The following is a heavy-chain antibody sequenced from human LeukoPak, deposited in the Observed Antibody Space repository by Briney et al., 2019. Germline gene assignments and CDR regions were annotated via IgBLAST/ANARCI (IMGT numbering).Heavy chain of an antibody. Sequence: ASVKVSCKASGYTFTTYVMHWVRQAPGQRLEWMGWINAGNGNTKYSQKFQGRVTMTTDTSTSTAYMELRSLRSDDTAVYYCARVTRLLEWLFPYQNYAFDIWGQGTMVTVSS. V-gene: IGHV1-3*01. D-gene: IGHD3-3*01. CDR3: ARVTRLLEWLFPYQNYAFDI. CDR1: GYTFTTYV. J-gene: IGHJ3*02. CDR2: INAGNGNT.